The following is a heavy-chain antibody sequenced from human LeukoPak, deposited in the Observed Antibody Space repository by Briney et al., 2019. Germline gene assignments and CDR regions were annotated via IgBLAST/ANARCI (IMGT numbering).Heavy chain of an antibody. J-gene: IGHJ4*02. CDR1: GGSISSGGYY. CDR3: ARGEWDLLFDY. D-gene: IGHD1-26*01. CDR2: IFYSGST. Sequence: SETLSLTCTVSGGSISSGGYYWSWIRQPPGKGLEWIGYIFYSGSTNYNPSLKSRVTISVDTSKNQFSLKLSSVTAADTAVYYCARGEWDLLFDYWGQGTLVTVSS. V-gene: IGHV4-61*08.